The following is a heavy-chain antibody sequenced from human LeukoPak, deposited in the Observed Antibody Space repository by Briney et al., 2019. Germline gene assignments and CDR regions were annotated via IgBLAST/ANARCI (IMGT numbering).Heavy chain of an antibody. D-gene: IGHD5-12*01. CDR2: ISSSSSYI. CDR1: GFTFSSYS. J-gene: IGHJ4*02. V-gene: IGHV3-21*01. CDR3: VRVRGVATIIGGIYGY. Sequence: GGSLRLSCAASGFTFSSYSMNWVRQAPGKGLEWVSSISSSSSYIYYADSVKGRFTISRDNAKNSLYLQMNSLRAEDTAVYYCVRVRGVATIIGGIYGYWGQGTLVTVSS.